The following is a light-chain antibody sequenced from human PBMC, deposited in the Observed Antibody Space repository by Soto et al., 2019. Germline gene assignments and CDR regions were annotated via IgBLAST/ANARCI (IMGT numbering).Light chain of an antibody. CDR1: QGIGDT. J-gene: IGKJ4*01. Sequence: MTQSPSTLSASPGEGATLSCRASQGIGDTLAWYQHKPGQTPRLLIYDTSTRATGVPTRFSGSRSGAEFTLTINSLQSEDFAVYYCQPYNNWPLTFGGGTKVDIK. CDR3: QPYNNWPLT. V-gene: IGKV3-15*01. CDR2: DTS.